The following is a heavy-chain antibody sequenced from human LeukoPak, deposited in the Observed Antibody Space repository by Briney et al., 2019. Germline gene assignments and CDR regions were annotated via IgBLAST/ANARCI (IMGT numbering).Heavy chain of an antibody. V-gene: IGHV4-61*01. CDR3: ARGDLYYFDY. CDR2: IYYSGST. J-gene: IGHJ4*02. Sequence: SETLSLTCTVSGGSVSSGSYYWSWIRQPPGKGLEWIGYIYYSGSTNYNPSLKSRVTISVDTSKNQFSLKLSSVTAADTAVYYCARGDLYYFDYWGQGTLVTVSS. CDR1: GGSVSSGSYY.